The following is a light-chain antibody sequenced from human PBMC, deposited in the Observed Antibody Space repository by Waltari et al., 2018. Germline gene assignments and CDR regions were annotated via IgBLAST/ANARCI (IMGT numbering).Light chain of an antibody. CDR3: MQGTRWPYT. CDR1: QSLVPVDGNTY. Sequence: VMTQSPVSLYVTLGQAASISCKSSQSLVPVDGNTYLNWFHQRPGQSPRRLIYWVFNRDSGVPDRFSGSGSGTDFTLRISRVEAEDVGIYYCMQGTRWPYTFGQGTQLDIK. CDR2: WVF. V-gene: IGKV2-30*02. J-gene: IGKJ2*01.